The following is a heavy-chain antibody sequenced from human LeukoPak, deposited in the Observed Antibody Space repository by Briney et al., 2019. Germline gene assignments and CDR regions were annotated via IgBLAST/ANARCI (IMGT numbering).Heavy chain of an antibody. CDR1: GFTFGDYS. CDR3: ARDPPNWGFGY. CDR2: ISSSSSTI. D-gene: IGHD7-27*01. V-gene: IGHV3-48*01. J-gene: IGHJ4*02. Sequence: GGSLRLSCAASGFTFGDYSMNWVRQAPGKGLEWVSYISSSSSTIYYADSVRGRFTISRDNAKKSLYLRMNSLRPEDTAVYYCARDPPNWGFGYWGQGTLVTVSS.